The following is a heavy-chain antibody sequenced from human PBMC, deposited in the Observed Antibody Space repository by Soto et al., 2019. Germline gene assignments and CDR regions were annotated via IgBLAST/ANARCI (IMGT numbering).Heavy chain of an antibody. CDR2: IYYSGST. J-gene: IGHJ4*02. CDR3: ARDSMHSYDSSGYSVY. Sequence: SETLSLTCTVSVGSISSGDYYWSWIRQPPGKGMEWIGYIYYSGSTYYNPSLKSRVTISVDTSKNQFSLKLSAVTAADTAVYYCARDSMHSYDSSGYSVYWGQGTLVTVSS. D-gene: IGHD3-22*01. CDR1: VGSISSGDYY. V-gene: IGHV4-30-4*01.